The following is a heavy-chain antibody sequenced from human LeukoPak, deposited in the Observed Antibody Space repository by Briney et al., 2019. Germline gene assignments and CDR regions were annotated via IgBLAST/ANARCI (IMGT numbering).Heavy chain of an antibody. CDR1: GFTLSSHA. CDR2: LSGSGYNT. V-gene: IGHV3-23*01. J-gene: IGHJ4*02. Sequence: QSGGSLRLSCAASGFTLSSHALSWVRQAPGKGLEWVSSLSGSGYNTYYADSVKGRFTISRDNSKNTVYLQMNSLRAEDTAVYYCAKDPYGTRYFDYWGQGTLVTVSS. CDR3: AKDPYGTRYFDY. D-gene: IGHD2-2*01.